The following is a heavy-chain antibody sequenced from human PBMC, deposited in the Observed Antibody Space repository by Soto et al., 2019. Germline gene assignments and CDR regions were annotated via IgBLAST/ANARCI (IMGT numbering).Heavy chain of an antibody. CDR1: GGTFSSHA. J-gene: IGHJ4*02. Sequence: SVKVSRKASGGTFSSHAISWVRQAPGQGLEWMGGIIPIFGTANYAQKFQGRVTITADESTSTAYMELSSLRSEDTAVYYCASRGYGDYRYYFDYWGQGTLVTVSS. CDR2: IIPIFGTA. V-gene: IGHV1-69*13. CDR3: ASRGYGDYRYYFDY. D-gene: IGHD4-17*01.